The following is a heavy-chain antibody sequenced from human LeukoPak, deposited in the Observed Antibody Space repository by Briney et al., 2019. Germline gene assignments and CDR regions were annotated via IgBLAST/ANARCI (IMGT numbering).Heavy chain of an antibody. D-gene: IGHD1-26*01. CDR3: AKDGEWELLPGYYYYMDV. Sequence: YPGGSLRLSCAASGFTFSSYGMHWVRQAPGKGLEWVAVISYDGSNKYYADSVKGRFTISRDNSKNTLYLQMNSLRAEDTAVYYCAKDGEWELLPGYYYYMDVWGKGTTVTVSS. CDR1: GFTFSSYG. CDR2: ISYDGSNK. V-gene: IGHV3-30*18. J-gene: IGHJ6*03.